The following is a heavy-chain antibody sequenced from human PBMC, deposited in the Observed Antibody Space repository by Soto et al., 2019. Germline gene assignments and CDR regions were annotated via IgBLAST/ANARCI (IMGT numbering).Heavy chain of an antibody. D-gene: IGHD2-21*02. J-gene: IGHJ4*02. CDR3: ASSIVVGTALDY. Sequence: QVQLVQSGAEEKKPGASVKVSCKASGYTFTSYAMHWVRQAPGQRLEWMGWINAGNGNTTYSQKFQGRVTITRDTSASTAYMELSRLRSEDTAVYYGASSIVVGTALDYWGQGTLVTVSS. CDR1: GYTFTSYA. CDR2: INAGNGNT. V-gene: IGHV1-3*05.